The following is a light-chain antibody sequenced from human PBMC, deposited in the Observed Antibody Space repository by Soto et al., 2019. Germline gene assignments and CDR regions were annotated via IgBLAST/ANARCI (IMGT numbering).Light chain of an antibody. CDR2: EAS. Sequence: DIQMTQSPSSVSASVGDRVTITCRASQGITNRLAWYQQKPGKAPKLLFYEASRLQSGVPSRIRGSGSGTDCTLTLSRLQPEDFATYYFQQANRFPITFGQGTRLEMK. CDR3: QQANRFPIT. V-gene: IGKV1D-12*01. CDR1: QGITNR. J-gene: IGKJ5*01.